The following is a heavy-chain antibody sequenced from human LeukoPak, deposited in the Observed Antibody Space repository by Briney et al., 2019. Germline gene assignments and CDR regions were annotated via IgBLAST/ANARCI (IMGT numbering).Heavy chain of an antibody. CDR3: AREDCSGSSCLDH. V-gene: IGHV3-74*01. CDR1: GFSFNNYW. D-gene: IGHD2-15*01. J-gene: IGHJ4*02. CDR2: IKSDGSST. Sequence: GGSLRLSCAASGFSFNNYWMHWVRQAPGKGLVWVSRIKSDGSSTSYADSVKGRFTTSRDNAKNTLYLQMNRLRAEDTAVYYCAREDCSGSSCLDHWGQGNLVTVSS.